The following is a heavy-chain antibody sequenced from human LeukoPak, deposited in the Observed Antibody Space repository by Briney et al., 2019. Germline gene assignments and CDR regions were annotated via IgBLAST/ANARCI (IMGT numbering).Heavy chain of an antibody. V-gene: IGHV4-59*01. D-gene: IGHD6-19*01. CDR2: IYYSGST. J-gene: IGHJ5*02. Sequence: PSETLSLTCTVSGDSISSYYWSWIRQPPGKGLEWIGYIYYSGSTNYNPSLKSRVTISIDTSKNQCSLKLSSVTAADTAVYYCARDRSGWYNWFDPGAQETLVTVPS. CDR1: GDSISSYY. CDR3: ARDRSGWYNWFDP.